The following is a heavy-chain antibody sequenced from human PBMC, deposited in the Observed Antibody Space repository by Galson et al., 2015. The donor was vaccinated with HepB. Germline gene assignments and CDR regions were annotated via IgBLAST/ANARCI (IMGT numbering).Heavy chain of an antibody. V-gene: IGHV3-15*01. Sequence: SLRLSCAASGFTFSNAWMGWVRLAPGKGPGWVGRIKSKADGGTTDSAAPVKGRFFISRDDSKNTVYLQMNSLQTEDTAVYYCTTDRGIAVRPLFDYWGQGIVVTVSS. CDR2: IKSKADGGTT. CDR1: GFTFSNAW. D-gene: IGHD6-19*01. CDR3: TTDRGIAVRPLFDY. J-gene: IGHJ4*02.